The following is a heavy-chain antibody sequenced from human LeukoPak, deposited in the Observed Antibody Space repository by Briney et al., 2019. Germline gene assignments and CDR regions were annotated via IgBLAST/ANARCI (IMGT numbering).Heavy chain of an antibody. Sequence: SQTLSLTCTVSGGSMSSGSYYWSWIRQPAGKGLEWIGRIYTSGSTNYNPSLKSRVTISVDTSKNQFSLKLSSVTAADTAVYYCAGPAASFYGSGGLGDAFDIWGQGTMVTVSS. CDR1: GGSMSSGSYY. CDR2: IYTSGST. CDR3: AGPAASFYGSGGLGDAFDI. D-gene: IGHD3-10*01. V-gene: IGHV4-61*02. J-gene: IGHJ3*02.